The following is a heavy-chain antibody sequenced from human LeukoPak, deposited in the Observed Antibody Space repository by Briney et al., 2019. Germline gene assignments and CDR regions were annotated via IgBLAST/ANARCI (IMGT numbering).Heavy chain of an antibody. CDR1: GGSISSYY. V-gene: IGHV4-59*01. D-gene: IGHD2-2*01. CDR3: AVVPEANDYIAY. J-gene: IGHJ4*02. Sequence: ESSETLSLTCTVSGGSISSYYWIWIRQPPGKGLEWIGYIYYSGSTNYNPSLKSRVTISVDTSKNQFSLKLSSVTAADTAVYYCAVVPEANDYIAYWGQGTLVTVSS. CDR2: IYYSGST.